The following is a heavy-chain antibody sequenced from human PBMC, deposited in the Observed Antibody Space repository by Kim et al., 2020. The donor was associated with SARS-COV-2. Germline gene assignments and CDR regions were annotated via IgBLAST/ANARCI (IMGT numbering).Heavy chain of an antibody. J-gene: IGHJ6*02. CDR3: AKDISSGWRVKGMDD. CDR2: ISWDSGSI. Sequence: GGSLRLSCAASGFTFDDYAMHWVRQAPGKGLEWVSGISWDSGSIGYADSVKGRFTISRDNAKNSLYLQMNSLRAEDTALYYCAKDISSGWRVKGMDDWG. V-gene: IGHV3-9*01. D-gene: IGHD6-19*01. CDR1: GFTFDDYA.